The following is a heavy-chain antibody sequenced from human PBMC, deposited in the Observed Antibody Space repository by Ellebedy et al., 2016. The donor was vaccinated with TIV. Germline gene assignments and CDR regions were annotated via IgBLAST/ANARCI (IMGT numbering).Heavy chain of an antibody. J-gene: IGHJ6*02. Sequence: AASVKVSCKASGYTFTYRYLHWVRQAPGQALEWMGWITPFNGNTNYAQKFQDRVTITRDRSMNTAYMELSSLRSEDTAMYYCSYGDHGGSYGMDVWGQGTTVTVSS. D-gene: IGHD4-17*01. CDR2: ITPFNGNT. V-gene: IGHV1-45*02. CDR3: SYGDHGGSYGMDV. CDR1: GYTFTYRY.